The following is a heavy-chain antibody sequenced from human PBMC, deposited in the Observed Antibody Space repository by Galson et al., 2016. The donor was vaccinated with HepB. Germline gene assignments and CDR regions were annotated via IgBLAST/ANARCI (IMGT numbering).Heavy chain of an antibody. CDR1: GFIFSDHY. Sequence: SLRLSCAVSGFIFSDHYMDWLRQAPEKGLQCVAYISARSDVIYHVDSVEGRFTISRDNAQSSLFLQMNSLRVEDSAIYYCVRGDYGFDIWGQGTTVTVSS. D-gene: IGHD3-3*01. V-gene: IGHV3-11*01. CDR2: ISARSDVI. CDR3: VRGDYGFDI. J-gene: IGHJ6*02.